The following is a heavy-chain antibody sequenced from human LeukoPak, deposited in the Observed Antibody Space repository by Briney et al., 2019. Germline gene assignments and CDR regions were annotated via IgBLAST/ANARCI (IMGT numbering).Heavy chain of an antibody. CDR2: IYHSGST. Sequence: PSETLSLTCAVSGGSISSGGYSWSWIRQPPGKGLEWIGYIYHSGSTYYNPSLKSRVTISVDRSKNQFSLKLSSVTAADTAVYYCARGVRQGSRPLNWFDPWGQGTLVTVSS. V-gene: IGHV4-30-2*01. D-gene: IGHD2-15*01. J-gene: IGHJ5*02. CDR3: ARGVRQGSRPLNWFDP. CDR1: GGSISSGGYS.